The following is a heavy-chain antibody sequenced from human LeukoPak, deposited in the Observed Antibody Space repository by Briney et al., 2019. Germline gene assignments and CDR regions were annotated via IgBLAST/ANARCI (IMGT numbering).Heavy chain of an antibody. CDR2: IYPGDSDT. CDR1: GYSFTSYW. Sequence: GESLKISCKGSGYSFTSYWIGWVRQMPGKGLEWMGIIYPGDSDTRYSPSFQGQVTISADKSISTAYLQWSSLKASDTAMYYCASLDSSGYYFYEYFDYWGQGTLVTVSS. J-gene: IGHJ4*02. V-gene: IGHV5-51*01. CDR3: ASLDSSGYYFYEYFDY. D-gene: IGHD3-22*01.